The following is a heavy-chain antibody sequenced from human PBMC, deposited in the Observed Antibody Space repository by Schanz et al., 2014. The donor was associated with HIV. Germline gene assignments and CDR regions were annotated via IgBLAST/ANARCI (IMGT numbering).Heavy chain of an antibody. CDR3: AKRGPYTGRYEYFQQ. Sequence: EVQLVESGGGLVKPGGSLRLSCAASEFTFRNAWMNWVRRAPGKGLEWVSTVGYGGDNTYYADSVEGRFTISRDNSKNTVYLQMNSLRAEDTALYYCAKRGPYTGRYEYFQQWGQGTLVTVSS. CDR2: VGYGGDNT. V-gene: IGHV3-23*04. CDR1: EFTFRNAW. D-gene: IGHD1-26*01. J-gene: IGHJ1*01.